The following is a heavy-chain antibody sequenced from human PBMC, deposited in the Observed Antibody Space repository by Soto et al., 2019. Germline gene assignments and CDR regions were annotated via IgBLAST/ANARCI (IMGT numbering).Heavy chain of an antibody. V-gene: IGHV1-8*01. CDR3: ARLYCSSTSCYLYYFDY. CDR1: GYTFTSYD. CDR2: MNPNSGNT. Sequence: QVQLVQSGAEVKKPGASVKVSCKASGYTFTSYDINWVRQATGQWLEWMGWMNPNSGNTGYAQKFQGRVTMTRNTSISTAYMELSSLRSEDTAVYYCARLYCSSTSCYLYYFDYWGQGTLVTVSS. D-gene: IGHD2-2*01. J-gene: IGHJ4*02.